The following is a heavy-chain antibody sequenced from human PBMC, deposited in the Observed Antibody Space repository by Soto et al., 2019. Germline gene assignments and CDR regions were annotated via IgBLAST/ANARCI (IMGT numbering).Heavy chain of an antibody. V-gene: IGHV3-33*01. D-gene: IGHD1-26*01. CDR1: GFTFSSFG. Sequence: QMQLVESGGGVVQPGTSLRLSCTASGFTFSSFGMHWVRHAPGKGLEWVAVIWYDGTIKYYADSVKGRFTISRDNARNTLFLQMNRLIAEDTAVYYCARLNSGSYEGRFNWLDSWGQGTLVTVSS. J-gene: IGHJ5*01. CDR2: IWYDGTIK. CDR3: ARLNSGSYEGRFNWLDS.